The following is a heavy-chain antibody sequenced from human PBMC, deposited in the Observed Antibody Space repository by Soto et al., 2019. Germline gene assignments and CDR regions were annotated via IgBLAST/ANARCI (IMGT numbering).Heavy chain of an antibody. J-gene: IGHJ5*02. Sequence: PGESLKISCKGSGYSFTSYWIGWVRQMPGKGLEWMGIIYPGDSDTRYSPSFQGQVTISADKSISTAYLQWSSLKASDTAMYYCARLIGFCPNNNTWFDPWGQGTLVTVSS. CDR1: GYSFTSYW. V-gene: IGHV5-51*01. CDR3: ARLIGFCPNNNTWFDP. CDR2: IYPGDSDT.